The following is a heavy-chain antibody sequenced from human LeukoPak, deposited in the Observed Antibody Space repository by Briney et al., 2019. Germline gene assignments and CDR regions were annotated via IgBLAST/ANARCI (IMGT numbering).Heavy chain of an antibody. D-gene: IGHD3-22*01. CDR2: ISSSSSYM. Sequence: GGSLSLSCAASGFTFSSYSMNWVRQAPGKGLEWVSSISSSSSYMYYADSVKGRFTISRDNAKNSLYLQMNSLRAEDTAVYYCARETMIAYFDLWGRGTLVTVSS. CDR1: GFTFSSYS. CDR3: ARETMIAYFDL. J-gene: IGHJ2*01. V-gene: IGHV3-21*01.